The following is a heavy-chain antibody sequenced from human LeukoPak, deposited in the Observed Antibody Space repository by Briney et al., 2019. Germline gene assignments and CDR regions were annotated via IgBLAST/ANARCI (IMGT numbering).Heavy chain of an antibody. D-gene: IGHD3-3*01. CDR2: INHSGST. CDR1: GGSFNGYY. J-gene: IGHJ6*02. CDR3: ARGPIGATGIFGVVPTAYYYGMDV. Sequence: SETLSLTCAVYGGSFNGYYWTWIRQPPGKGLEWIGEINHSGSTDYNPSLKSRVTISVDTSKNQFSLKLSSVTAADTAVYYCARGPIGATGIFGVVPTAYYYGMDVWGQGTTVTVSS. V-gene: IGHV4-34*01.